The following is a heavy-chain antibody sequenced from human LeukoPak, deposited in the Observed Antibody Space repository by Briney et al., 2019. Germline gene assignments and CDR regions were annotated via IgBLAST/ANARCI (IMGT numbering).Heavy chain of an antibody. CDR2: VSSSGSV. D-gene: IGHD3/OR15-3a*01. CDR1: GYSIDRHH. J-gene: IGHJ4*02. Sequence: PSDTLSLTCTASGYSIDRHHCTWIRQPPGKGLEWIGRVSSSGSVNYNPSLKSRVTMSVDTPKKHISLNVTSVTAADTAAYDCARDGNEDSTRGLDYWGQGILVTVSS. V-gene: IGHV4-4*07. CDR3: ARDGNEDSTRGLDY.